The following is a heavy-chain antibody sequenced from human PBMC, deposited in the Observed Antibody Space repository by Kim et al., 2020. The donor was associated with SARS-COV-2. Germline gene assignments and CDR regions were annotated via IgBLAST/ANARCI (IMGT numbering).Heavy chain of an antibody. Sequence: GGSLRLSCAASGFTFSDYYMSWIRQAPGKGPEWVSYISSSSSYTNYADSVKGRFTISRDNAKNSLYLQMNSLRAEDTAVYYCARDVYYDILTGYNYWYFDLWGRGTLVTVSS. D-gene: IGHD3-9*01. J-gene: IGHJ2*01. V-gene: IGHV3-11*06. CDR2: ISSSSSYT. CDR1: GFTFSDYY. CDR3: ARDVYYDILTGYNYWYFDL.